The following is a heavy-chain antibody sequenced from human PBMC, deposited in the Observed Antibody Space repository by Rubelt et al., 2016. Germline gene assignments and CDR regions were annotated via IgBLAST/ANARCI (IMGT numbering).Heavy chain of an antibody. J-gene: IGHJ4*02. CDR3: ASSWYRFDY. D-gene: IGHD6-13*01. CDR1: GGSISTYY. V-gene: IGHV4-59*08. Sequence: QVQLQESGPGLVKPSETLSLTCTVSGGSISTYYWGWIRLPPGKGLEWIGYNHYTENSRYNPSLKSRVTISVDTSKNQISLKLTSVTAADTAVYYWASSWYRFDYWGQGTRVTVSS. CDR2: NHYTENS.